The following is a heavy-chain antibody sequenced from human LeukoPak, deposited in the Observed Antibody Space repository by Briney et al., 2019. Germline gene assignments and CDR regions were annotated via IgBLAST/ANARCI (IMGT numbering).Heavy chain of an antibody. CDR2: ISGSGGST. CDR1: GFTFSSYA. J-gene: IGHJ4*02. Sequence: GGSLRLSCAASGFTFSSYAMSWVRQAPGKGLEWVSAISGSGGSTYYADSVKGRFTISRDNSKLTLYLQMNSLRAEDTAVYYCAKDYYDSSGYAPFDYWGQGTLVTVSS. CDR3: AKDYYDSSGYAPFDY. V-gene: IGHV3-23*01. D-gene: IGHD3-22*01.